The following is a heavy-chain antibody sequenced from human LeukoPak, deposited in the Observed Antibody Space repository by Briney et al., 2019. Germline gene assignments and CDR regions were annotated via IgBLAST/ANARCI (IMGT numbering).Heavy chain of an antibody. J-gene: IGHJ5*02. CDR1: GGSISSGSYY. D-gene: IGHD4-23*01. V-gene: IGHV4-61*02. CDR2: MYPSGST. CDR3: ARASTTVVTDWFDP. Sequence: PSETLSLTCTVSGGSISSGSYYWSWIRQPAGKGLEWIGRMYPSGSTNYNPSLKSRVTISVDTSKNQFSLKLSSVTAADTAVYYCARASTTVVTDWFDPWGQGTLVTVSS.